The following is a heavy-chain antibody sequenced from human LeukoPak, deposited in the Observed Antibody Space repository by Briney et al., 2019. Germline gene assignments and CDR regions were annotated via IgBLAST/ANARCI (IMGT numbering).Heavy chain of an antibody. Sequence: GKSLRLSCATSGFTFSGYGMHWVRQAPGKGLEWVTVIWSDGSNKYYADSVKGRFTISRDNSKNTLYLQMNSPRAEDTAVYYCARGYYAGRGHHFEYWGQGTLVTVSS. D-gene: IGHD3-22*01. CDR1: GFTFSGYG. V-gene: IGHV3-33*01. CDR3: ARGYYAGRGHHFEY. CDR2: IWSDGSNK. J-gene: IGHJ4*02.